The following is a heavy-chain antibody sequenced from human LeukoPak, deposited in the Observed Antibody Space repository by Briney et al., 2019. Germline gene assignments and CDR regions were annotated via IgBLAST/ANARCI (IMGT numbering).Heavy chain of an antibody. D-gene: IGHD2-21*02. Sequence: SETLSLTCTVSGGSISSHYWSWIRQPPGKGLEWIGYIYYSGTTNYNPSLKSRVTISIDRSKNQFSLKLNSVTAADTAVYYCARIFEASAPELAFCGVDCYTIFDYWGQGTLVTVSS. CDR3: ARIFEASAPELAFCGVDCYTIFDY. V-gene: IGHV4-59*08. J-gene: IGHJ4*02. CDR1: GGSISSHY. CDR2: IYYSGTT.